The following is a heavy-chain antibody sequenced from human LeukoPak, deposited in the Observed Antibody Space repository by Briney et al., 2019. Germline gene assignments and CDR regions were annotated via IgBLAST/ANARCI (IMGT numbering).Heavy chain of an antibody. CDR1: GGTFSSYA. Sequence: ASVKVSCKASGGTFSSYAISWVRQTPGQELEWMGGIIPIFGTANYAQKFQGRVTITTDESTSTAYMELSSLRSEDTAVYYCAATEMTTVTHYYNYLDVCGKGTTVTVSS. J-gene: IGHJ6*03. CDR2: IIPIFGTA. V-gene: IGHV1-69*05. CDR3: AATEMTTVTHYYNYLDV. D-gene: IGHD4-17*01.